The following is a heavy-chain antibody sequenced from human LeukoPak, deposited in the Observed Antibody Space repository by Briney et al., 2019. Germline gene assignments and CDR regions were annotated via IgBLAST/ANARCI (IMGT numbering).Heavy chain of an antibody. CDR2: ISSSSSYI. J-gene: IGHJ4*02. D-gene: IGHD4-17*01. CDR1: GFTFSSYS. Sequence: GGSLRLSCAASGFTFSSYSMNWVRQAPGKGLEWVSSISSSSSYIYYADSVKGRFTISRDDAKNSLYLQMNSLRADDTAVYYCARDRGYGDYRKGLDYWGQGTLVIVSS. V-gene: IGHV3-21*01. CDR3: ARDRGYGDYRKGLDY.